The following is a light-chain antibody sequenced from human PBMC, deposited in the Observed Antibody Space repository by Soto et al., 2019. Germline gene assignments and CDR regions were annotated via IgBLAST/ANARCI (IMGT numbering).Light chain of an antibody. CDR2: EVS. CDR3: NSYTGSGIV. CDR1: SSDVGGYNY. J-gene: IGLJ1*01. V-gene: IGLV2-14*01. Sequence: QSVLTQPASVSGSPGQSITMSCTGTSSDVGGYNYVSWYQHHPGKAPKLMIYEVSNRPSGVSYRFSGSKSGNTASLTISGLQAEDEADYYCNSYTGSGIVFGTGTKVTVL.